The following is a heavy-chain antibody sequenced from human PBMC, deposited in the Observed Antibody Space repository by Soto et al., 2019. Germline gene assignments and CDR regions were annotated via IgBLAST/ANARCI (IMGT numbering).Heavy chain of an antibody. D-gene: IGHD3-22*01. J-gene: IGHJ6*03. CDR3: ARRLFRPNYYYYYMDV. CDR2: IYYSGST. V-gene: IGHV4-39*01. CDR1: GGSISSSSYY. Sequence: SETLSLTCTVSGGSISSSSYYWGWIRQPPGKGLEWIGSIYYSGSTYYNPSLKSRVTISVDTSKNQFSLKLSSVTAADTAVYYCARRLFRPNYYYYYMDVWGKGTTVTVSS.